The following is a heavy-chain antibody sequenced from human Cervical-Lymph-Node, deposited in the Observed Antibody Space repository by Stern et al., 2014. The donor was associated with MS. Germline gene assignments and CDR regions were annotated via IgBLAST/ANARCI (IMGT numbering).Heavy chain of an antibody. CDR3: AKSGCRRTSQRCYFDY. V-gene: IGHV3-30*18. CDR1: GFTFNTYG. Sequence: VQLVEYGGGVVQPGRSLRLSCAASGFTFNTYGMHWVRQAPGKGLEWVAVISYDGSNTYYADSVKGRFTISRDNSKNTLYVQMNSLRAEDTAIYYCAKSGCRRTSQRCYFDYWGQGTLVTVSS. CDR2: ISYDGSNT. D-gene: IGHD2-2*01. J-gene: IGHJ4*02.